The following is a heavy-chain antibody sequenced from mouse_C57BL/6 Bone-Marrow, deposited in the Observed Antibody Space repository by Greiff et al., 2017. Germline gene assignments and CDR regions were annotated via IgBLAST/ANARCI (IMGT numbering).Heavy chain of an antibody. D-gene: IGHD1-1*02. V-gene: IGHV1-64*01. CDR3: ARDYGYAMDY. Sequence: QLQQPGAELVKPGASVKLVCKASGYTFTTYRMHGVKKRPGQGLEWIGMIHPNSGSTNYNEKFKSKATLTVDKSSSTAYMQLNSLTSEDSAVCYCARDYGYAMDYWGQGTSVTVSS. CDR2: IHPNSGST. CDR1: GYTFTTYR. J-gene: IGHJ4*01.